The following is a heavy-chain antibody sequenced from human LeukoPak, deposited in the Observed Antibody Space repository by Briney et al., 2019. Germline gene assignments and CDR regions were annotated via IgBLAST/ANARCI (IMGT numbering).Heavy chain of an antibody. CDR2: ISGRGGST. CDR3: AKDYQAY. CDR1: GFTFSSYA. Sequence: PGGSLRLSCAASGFTFSSYAMSWVRRAPGKGVEWVSAISGRGGSTYYGDSVRGRFTISRDNSKNTLYLQMNSLRAEDTAVYYCAKDYQAYWGQGTLVTVSS. J-gene: IGHJ4*02. D-gene: IGHD3-16*02. V-gene: IGHV3-23*01.